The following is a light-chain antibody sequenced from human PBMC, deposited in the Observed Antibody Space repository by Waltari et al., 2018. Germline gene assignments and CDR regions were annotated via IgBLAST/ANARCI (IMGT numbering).Light chain of an antibody. CDR3: QQTYSDPRT. J-gene: IGKJ4*01. CDR2: AAY. Sequence: DIQMTQSPPSLSASVGDRVTITCRASQNIRTYLNWYQQTPGKAPRLLIYAAYTLRSGVPARFSDSGSGTNFTLTISSLQPEDFATFYCQQTYSDPRTFGGGTKV. V-gene: IGKV1-39*01. CDR1: QNIRTY.